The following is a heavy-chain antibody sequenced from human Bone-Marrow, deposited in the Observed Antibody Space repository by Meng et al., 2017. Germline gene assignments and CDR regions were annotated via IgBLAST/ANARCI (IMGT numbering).Heavy chain of an antibody. CDR1: GFTSNIYA. CDR2: IKQDGSEK. Sequence: GESLKISCAASGFTSNIYAMRWVRQAPGKGLEWVANIKQDGSEKYYVDSVKGRFTISRDNAKNSLYLQMNSLRAEDTAVYYCAREGGSYYDSSGYRYFDYWGQGTLVTVSS. D-gene: IGHD3-22*01. J-gene: IGHJ4*02. CDR3: AREGGSYYDSSGYRYFDY. V-gene: IGHV3-7*01.